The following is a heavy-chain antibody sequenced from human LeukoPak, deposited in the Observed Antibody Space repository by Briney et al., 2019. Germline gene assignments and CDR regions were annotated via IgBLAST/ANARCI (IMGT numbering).Heavy chain of an antibody. D-gene: IGHD6-19*01. V-gene: IGHV3-48*03. CDR1: GFTFSSYE. J-gene: IGHJ4*02. CDR3: AKFLRAVYSSGWNAYDY. Sequence: GGSLRLSCAASGFTFSSYEMNWVRQAPGKGLEWVSYISSSGSTIYYADSVKGRFTISRDNSKNTLYLQMNSLRAEDTAVYYCAKFLRAVYSSGWNAYDYWGQGTLVTVSS. CDR2: ISSSGSTI.